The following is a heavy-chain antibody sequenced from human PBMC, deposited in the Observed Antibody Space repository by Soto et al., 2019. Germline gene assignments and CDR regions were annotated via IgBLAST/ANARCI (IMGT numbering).Heavy chain of an antibody. J-gene: IGHJ4*02. CDR3: TTDPVTMIVVVPSSG. Sequence: GGSLRLSCAASGFTFSSYWMHWVRQAPGKGLVWVSRINSDGSSTSYADSVKGRFTISRDNAKNTLYLQINSLKTEDTAVYYCTTDPVTMIVVVPSSGWGQGTLVTVSS. CDR2: INSDGSST. D-gene: IGHD3-22*01. V-gene: IGHV3-74*01. CDR1: GFTFSSYW.